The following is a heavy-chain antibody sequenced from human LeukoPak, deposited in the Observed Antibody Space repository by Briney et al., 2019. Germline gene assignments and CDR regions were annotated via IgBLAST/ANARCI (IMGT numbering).Heavy chain of an antibody. J-gene: IGHJ4*02. CDR1: GFTFSSYW. D-gene: IGHD3-10*01. CDR2: INSDGSST. V-gene: IGHV3-74*01. CDR3: ARFESGLVASGNDY. Sequence: PGRSLRLSCAASGFTFSSYWMHWVRQAPGKGLVWVSRINSDGSSTTYADSVKGRFTISRDNAKNTLYLQMNSLRVEDTAVYYCARFESGLVASGNDYWGRGTLVTVSS.